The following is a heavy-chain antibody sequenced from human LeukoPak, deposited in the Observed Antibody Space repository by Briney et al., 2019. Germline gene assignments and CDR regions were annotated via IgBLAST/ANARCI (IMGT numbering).Heavy chain of an antibody. J-gene: IGHJ4*02. CDR1: RFSVSEYD. Sequence: PGGSLRLSCAASRFSVSEYDMHWVRQPTGKGLEWVSAIGIVGDTYYVGSVKGRFTISRDNAENSLYLQMNSLRAEDMGVYYCATGYQRPSSGFEWWGQGTLVTVSS. V-gene: IGHV3-13*01. CDR2: IGIVGDT. CDR3: ATGYQRPSSGFEW. D-gene: IGHD3-22*01.